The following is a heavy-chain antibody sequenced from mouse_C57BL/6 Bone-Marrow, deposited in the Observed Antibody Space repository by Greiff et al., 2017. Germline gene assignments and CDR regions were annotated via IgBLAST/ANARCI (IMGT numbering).Heavy chain of an antibody. D-gene: IGHD3-2*02. CDR2: ISYDGSN. CDR3: ARAQAGAY. V-gene: IGHV3-6*01. Sequence: ESGPGLVKPSQSLSLTCSVTGYSITSGYYWNWIRQFPGNKLEWMGYISYDGSNNYNPSLKNRISITRDTSKNQFFLKLNSVTTEDTATYYCARAQAGAYWGQGTLVTVSA. J-gene: IGHJ3*01. CDR1: GYSITSGYY.